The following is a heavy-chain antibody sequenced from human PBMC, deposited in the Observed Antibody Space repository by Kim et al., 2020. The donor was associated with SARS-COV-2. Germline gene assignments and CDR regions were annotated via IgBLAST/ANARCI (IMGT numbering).Heavy chain of an antibody. Sequence: GGSLRLSCAASGFTFSSYAMHWVRQAPGKGLEWVAVISYDGSNKYYADSVKGRFTISRDNSKNTLYLQMNSLRAEDTAVYYCARDYYDFWSGYPPLGYWGQGTLVTVSS. J-gene: IGHJ4*02. CDR3: ARDYYDFWSGYPPLGY. D-gene: IGHD3-3*01. CDR1: GFTFSSYA. CDR2: ISYDGSNK. V-gene: IGHV3-30-3*01.